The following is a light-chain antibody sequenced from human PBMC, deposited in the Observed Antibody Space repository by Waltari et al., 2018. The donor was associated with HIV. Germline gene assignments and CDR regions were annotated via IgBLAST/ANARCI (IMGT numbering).Light chain of an antibody. J-gene: IGKJ3*01. CDR3: QQYGSSPT. CDR2: GAS. V-gene: IGKV3-20*01. CDR1: KTVSSTY. Sequence: SRASKTVSSTYLAWYQQKPGQAPRLLIYGASSMASGIPDRFSGSGSGTVFTLTINRLEPEDFAMYYCQQYGSSPTFGPGTKVDIK.